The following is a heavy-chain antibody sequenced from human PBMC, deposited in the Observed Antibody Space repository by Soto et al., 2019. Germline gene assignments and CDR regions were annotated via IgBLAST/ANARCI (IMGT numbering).Heavy chain of an antibody. CDR3: ASHVPYPPPHPFNCSGGRCYSRRDWFDH. CDR2: IYYSGST. V-gene: IGHV4-39*01. CDR1: GGSISSSSYY. Sequence: SETLSLTCTVSGGSISSSSYYWGWIRQPPGKGLEWIGSIYYSGSTYYNPSLKSRVTISVDTSKNQFSLKLSSVTAADTAVYYCASHVPYPPPHPFNCSGGRCYSRRDWFDHWGQGTLVTVSS. J-gene: IGHJ5*02. D-gene: IGHD2-15*01.